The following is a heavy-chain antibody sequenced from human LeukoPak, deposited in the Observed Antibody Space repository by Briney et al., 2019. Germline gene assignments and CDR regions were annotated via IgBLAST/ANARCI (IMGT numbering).Heavy chain of an antibody. CDR1: GDTFSNYA. CDR3: GRGFGRGAAAY. Sequence: SVKVSCKASGDTFSNYAFTWVRQAPGQRIEYMGRIIPVFGSSIYAQKFQDIVTITADKSTGTTYMELRSLTSEDTALYYCGRGFGRGAAAYWGQGTLVTVSS. CDR2: IIPVFGSS. V-gene: IGHV1-69*06. D-gene: IGHD3-10*01. J-gene: IGHJ4*02.